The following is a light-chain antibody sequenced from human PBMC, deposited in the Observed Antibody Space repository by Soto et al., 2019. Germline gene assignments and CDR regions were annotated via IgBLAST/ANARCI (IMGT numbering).Light chain of an antibody. V-gene: IGKV3-15*01. CDR2: DAS. CDR3: QQYGRSPFT. Sequence: EIVMTQSPGTLSVSPGERVTLSCRASQSVRNNLAWYQQKPGQGPRLLIYDASTRATGIPARFSGSGSGTEFTLTISSLQSEDFAVYYCQQYGRSPFTFGQGTKLQIK. J-gene: IGKJ2*01. CDR1: QSVRNN.